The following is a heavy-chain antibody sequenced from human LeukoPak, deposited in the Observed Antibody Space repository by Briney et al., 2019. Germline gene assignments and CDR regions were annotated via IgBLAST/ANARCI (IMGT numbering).Heavy chain of an antibody. CDR1: GFTFSSYG. CDR2: IWYDGSNK. V-gene: IGHV3-33*01. Sequence: GGSLRLSCAASGFTFSSYGMHWVRQAPGKGLEWVAVIWYDGSNKYYADSVKGRFTISRDNSKNTLYLQMNSLRAEDTAVYYCATTEGGSSWDFDYWGQGNLVTVSS. D-gene: IGHD6-13*01. J-gene: IGHJ4*02. CDR3: ATTEGGSSWDFDY.